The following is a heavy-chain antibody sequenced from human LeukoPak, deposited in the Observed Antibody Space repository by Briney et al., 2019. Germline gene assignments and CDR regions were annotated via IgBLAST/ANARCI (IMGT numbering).Heavy chain of an antibody. CDR3: ASGLLWFGELLSNDAFDI. Sequence: ASVKVSCKASGYTFTDYYMHWVRQAPGQGLEWMGWINPNNGGTKYAQKFQGRVTMTSDTSISTAYMELSGLRSDDTAVYYCASGLLWFGELLSNDAFDIWGQGTMVTVSS. J-gene: IGHJ3*02. D-gene: IGHD3-10*01. V-gene: IGHV1-2*02. CDR1: GYTFTDYY. CDR2: INPNNGGT.